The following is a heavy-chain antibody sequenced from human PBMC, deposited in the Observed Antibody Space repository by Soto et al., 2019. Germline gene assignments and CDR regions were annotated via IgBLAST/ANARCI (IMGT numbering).Heavy chain of an antibody. V-gene: IGHV4-39*01. D-gene: IGHD5-12*01. CDR3: ARRGQRWLHQGDYFDY. CDR1: GGSISSSSYY. J-gene: IGHJ4*02. Sequence: QLQLQASGPGLVKPSETLSLTCTVSGGSISSSSYYWGWIRQPPGKGLEWIGSIYYSGSTYYNPSLKSRVTISVDTSKNQFSLKLSSVTAADTAVYYCARRGQRWLHQGDYFDYWGQGTLVTVSS. CDR2: IYYSGST.